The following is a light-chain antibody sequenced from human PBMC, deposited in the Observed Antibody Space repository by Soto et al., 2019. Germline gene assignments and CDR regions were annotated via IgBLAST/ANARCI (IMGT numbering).Light chain of an antibody. CDR2: QDS. V-gene: IGLV3-1*01. CDR1: KLGDKY. Sequence: SYELTQPPSVSVSPGQTASITCSGDKLGDKYACWYQQKPGQSPVLVIYQDSKRPSGIPERFSGSNSGSTATLTISGTQAMDEADYYCQAWDSSTAEGVFGTGTKLTVL. J-gene: IGLJ1*01. CDR3: QAWDSSTAEGV.